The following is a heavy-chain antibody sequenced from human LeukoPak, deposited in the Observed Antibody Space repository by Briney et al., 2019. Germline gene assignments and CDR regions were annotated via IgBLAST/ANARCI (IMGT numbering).Heavy chain of an antibody. J-gene: IGHJ4*02. Sequence: GGSLRLSCAASGFTFSAYNMNWVRRTPGKGLEWVSSITTSSSYMFYADSVRGRFTISRDNAENSLYLQMNSLRAEDTAVYYCARDRSDIVYFDYWGQGTLVTVSS. V-gene: IGHV3-21*04. CDR3: ARDRSDIVYFDY. CDR2: ITTSSSYM. CDR1: GFTFSAYN. D-gene: IGHD5-12*01.